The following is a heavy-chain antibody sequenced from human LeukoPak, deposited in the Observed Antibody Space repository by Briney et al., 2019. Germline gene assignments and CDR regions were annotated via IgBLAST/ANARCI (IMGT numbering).Heavy chain of an antibody. Sequence: GGSLRLSCAASGFTFSSYSMNWVRQAPGKGLEWVSSISTRSSYIYYADSVKGRFTISRDNARNSLSLQMNSLRAEDTAVYYCAARDSYGSGSYHIDYWGQGTLVTVSS. V-gene: IGHV3-21*01. J-gene: IGHJ4*02. CDR2: ISTRSSYI. CDR1: GFTFSSYS. D-gene: IGHD3-10*01. CDR3: AARDSYGSGSYHIDY.